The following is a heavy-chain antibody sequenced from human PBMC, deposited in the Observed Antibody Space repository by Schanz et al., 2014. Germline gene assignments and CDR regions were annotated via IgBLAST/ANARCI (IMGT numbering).Heavy chain of an antibody. Sequence: PLVEFGGGLVQPGGSLRLSCEASGFSFSVSWMNWVRQAPGKGLEWVAFMPFDYSSQYYADSVKGRFIISRDNSKNNLDLQMNSMRDEDTAMYYCAKRCSSTSCSHGAFDIWGQGTMVTVSS. CDR1: GFSFSVSW. D-gene: IGHD2-2*01. CDR3: AKRCSSTSCSHGAFDI. V-gene: IGHV3-30*02. CDR2: MPFDYSSQ. J-gene: IGHJ3*02.